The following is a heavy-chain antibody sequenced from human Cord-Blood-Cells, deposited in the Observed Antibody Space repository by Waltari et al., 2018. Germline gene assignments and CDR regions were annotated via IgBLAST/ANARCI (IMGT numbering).Heavy chain of an antibody. Sequence: EVQLVESGGGLVQPGGSLSLSCAASGFTFSRYWLSLVRQAPGKGLEWVDNIKQDGSEKYYVDSVKGRFTISRDNAKNSLYLQMNSLRAEDTAVYYCAREDDYSNYFDYWGQGTLVTVSS. D-gene: IGHD4-4*01. CDR3: AREDDYSNYFDY. CDR1: GFTFSRYW. V-gene: IGHV3-7*01. J-gene: IGHJ4*02. CDR2: IKQDGSEK.